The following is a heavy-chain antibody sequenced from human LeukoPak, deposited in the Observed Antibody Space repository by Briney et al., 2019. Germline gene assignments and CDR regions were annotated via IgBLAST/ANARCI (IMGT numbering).Heavy chain of an antibody. Sequence: KPSETLSLTCAVYGGSFSGYYWSWIRQPPGKGLEWIGEINHSGSTNYNPSLKSRFTISVDTSKNQFSLKLSSVTATDTAVYYCARSFSSSGYYKPYYFDYWGQGTLVTVSS. V-gene: IGHV4-34*01. J-gene: IGHJ4*02. CDR3: ARSFSSSGYYKPYYFDY. CDR1: GGSFSGYY. D-gene: IGHD3-22*01. CDR2: INHSGST.